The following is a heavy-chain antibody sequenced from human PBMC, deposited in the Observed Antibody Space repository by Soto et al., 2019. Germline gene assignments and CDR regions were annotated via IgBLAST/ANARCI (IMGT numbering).Heavy chain of an antibody. CDR3: ARSFREGGYDFGY. V-gene: IGHV1-2*04. CDR1: GYTFTGYY. CDR2: INPNSGGT. J-gene: IGHJ4*02. Sequence: ASVKVSCKASGYTFTGYYMHWVRQAPGQGLEWMGWINPNSGGTNYAQKFQGWVTMTRDTSISTAYMELSRLRSDDTAVYYCARSFREGGYDFGYWGQGTLVTVSS. D-gene: IGHD5-12*01.